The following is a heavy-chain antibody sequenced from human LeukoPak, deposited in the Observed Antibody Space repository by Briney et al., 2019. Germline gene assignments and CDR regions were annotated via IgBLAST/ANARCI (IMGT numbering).Heavy chain of an antibody. Sequence: GGSLRLSCVASGFPFSSYWMTWVRQAPGKGLEWVANIKQDGSKKSYVDSVKGRFTISRDNAKNSLFLQLNSVRAEDTAVYFCARDLGDIVLQPPSIHFDLWGRGTLVTVSS. D-gene: IGHD2-8*01. CDR1: GFPFSSYW. CDR2: IKQDGSKK. J-gene: IGHJ2*01. V-gene: IGHV3-7*01. CDR3: ARDLGDIVLQPPSIHFDL.